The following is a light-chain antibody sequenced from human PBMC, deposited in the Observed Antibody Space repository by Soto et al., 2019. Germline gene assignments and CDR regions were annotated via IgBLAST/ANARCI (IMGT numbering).Light chain of an antibody. CDR3: QQRSNWPPIT. CDR1: QSVSSY. CDR2: DAS. J-gene: IGKJ5*01. V-gene: IGKV3-11*01. Sequence: EIGVTQSPATLSLSPVERATLSCRASQSVSSYLAWYQQKPGQAPRLLIYDASNRATGIPARFSGSGSGTDFTLTISSLEPEDFAVYYCQQRSNWPPITFGQGTRLEIK.